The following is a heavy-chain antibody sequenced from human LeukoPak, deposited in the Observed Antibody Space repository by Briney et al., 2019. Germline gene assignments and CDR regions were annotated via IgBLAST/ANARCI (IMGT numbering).Heavy chain of an antibody. Sequence: GGSLRLSCAASGFTVSSNYMSWVRQAPGKGLEWVSAISGSGGSTYYADSVKGRFTISRDNSKNTLYLQMNSLRAEDTAVYYCAKHSTGVECWGRGTLVTVSS. CDR3: AKHSTGVEC. J-gene: IGHJ2*01. CDR2: ISGSGGST. D-gene: IGHD3-10*01. CDR1: GFTVSSNY. V-gene: IGHV3-23*01.